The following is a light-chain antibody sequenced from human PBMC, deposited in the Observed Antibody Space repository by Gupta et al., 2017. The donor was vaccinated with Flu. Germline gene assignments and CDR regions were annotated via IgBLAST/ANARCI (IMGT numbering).Light chain of an antibody. CDR2: WAS. CDR1: QSVLYSSNNKNY. V-gene: IGKV4-1*01. J-gene: IGKJ1*01. CDR3: QQYDSAPPWT. Sequence: LGERATINCKSSQSVLYSSNNKNYLAWYQQKPGQPPKLLIYWASTRESGVPDRFSGSGSGTDFTLTISSLQAEDVAVYYCQQYDSAPPWTFGQGTKVEIK.